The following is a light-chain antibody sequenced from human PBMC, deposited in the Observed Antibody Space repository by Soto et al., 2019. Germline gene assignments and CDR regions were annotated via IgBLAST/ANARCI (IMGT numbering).Light chain of an antibody. CDR3: LPHNSYPRT. Sequence: VIWMTQAPSLLSASTGDRVTSSCRMSQGISSYLAWYQQKPGKAPELLIYAASTLQSGVPSRFRGSASGTEFTLTISSLQPQDFATSYCLPHNSYPRTFGQGTKVDIK. CDR2: AAS. V-gene: IGKV1D-8*03. J-gene: IGKJ1*01. CDR1: QGISSY.